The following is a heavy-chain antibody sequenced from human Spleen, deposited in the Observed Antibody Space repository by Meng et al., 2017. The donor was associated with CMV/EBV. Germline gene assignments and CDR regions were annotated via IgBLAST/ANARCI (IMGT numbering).Heavy chain of an antibody. V-gene: IGHV3-23*01. CDR2: VSSGGGSK. D-gene: IGHD3-10*01. CDR3: AKLYVLLWFGELSSDAFDI. J-gene: IGHJ3*02. CDR1: GFIFSVYG. Sequence: GGSLRLSCRASGFIFSVYGMSWVRQAPGKGLEWVSGVSSGGGSKHYTDSVKGRFTISRDNSKNTLYVQMKSLRVEDTAVYYCAKLYVLLWFGELSSDAFDIWGQGTTVTVSS.